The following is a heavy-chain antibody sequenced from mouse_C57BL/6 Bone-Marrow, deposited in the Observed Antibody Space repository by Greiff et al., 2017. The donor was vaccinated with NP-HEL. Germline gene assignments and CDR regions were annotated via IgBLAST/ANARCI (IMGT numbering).Heavy chain of an antibody. Sequence: VQLQQSGPELVKPGASVKMSCKASGYTFTDYNMHWVKQSNGKSLEWIGFINPNNGGTSYNQKFKGKATLTVNKSSSTAYMELRSLTSEDSAVYYCARQGNYYGYDVGYFDVWGTGTTVTVSS. J-gene: IGHJ1*03. CDR1: GYTFTDYN. CDR2: INPNNGGT. V-gene: IGHV1-22*01. D-gene: IGHD2-2*01. CDR3: ARQGNYYGYDVGYFDV.